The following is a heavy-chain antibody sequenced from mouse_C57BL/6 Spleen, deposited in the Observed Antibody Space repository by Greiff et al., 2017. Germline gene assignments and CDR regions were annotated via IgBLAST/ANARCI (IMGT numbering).Heavy chain of an antibody. V-gene: IGHV1-64*01. Sequence: QVQLQQPGAELVKPGASVKLSCKASGYTFTSYWMHWVKQRPGQGLEWIGMIHPNSGSTNYNEKFKGKATLTVDKSSSTAYMQLSSLTSEDSAVYYCARGVYYCSGLYYAMGYWGQGPSVTVSS. J-gene: IGHJ4*01. CDR2: IHPNSGST. CDR1: GYTFTSYW. CDR3: ARGVYYCSGLYYAMGY. D-gene: IGHD1-1*01.